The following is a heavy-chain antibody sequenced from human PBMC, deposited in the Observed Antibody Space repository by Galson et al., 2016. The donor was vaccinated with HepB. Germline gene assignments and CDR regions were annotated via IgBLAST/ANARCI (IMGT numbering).Heavy chain of an antibody. CDR3: ASEFDLGSGSYPS. CDR1: GFIFSNYH. CDR2: VSARSDYI. J-gene: IGHJ4*02. D-gene: IGHD3-10*01. V-gene: IGHV3-21*01. Sequence: SLRLSCAASGFIFSNYHMNWVRQPPGKGLEWVACVSARSDYIYYSESMKGRFTISRDNAKNSVDLQMNSLGVEDTAMYYCASEFDLGSGSYPSWGQGTLVSVSS.